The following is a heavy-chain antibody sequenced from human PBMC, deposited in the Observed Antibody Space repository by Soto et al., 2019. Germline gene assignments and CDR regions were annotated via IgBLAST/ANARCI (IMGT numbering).Heavy chain of an antibody. V-gene: IGHV4-4*02. D-gene: IGHD3-10*01. Sequence: QVQLQESGPGLVKPSGPLSLTCDVSGGSISSSNWWSWVRQPPGKGLEWIGEIYHSGSTNYNPSLKSRATISVDKSKNQFSLKLSSVTAADTAVYYCASQLITMVRGIHNNWFYPWGQGTLVTVSS. J-gene: IGHJ5*02. CDR2: IYHSGST. CDR1: GGSISSSNW. CDR3: ASQLITMVRGIHNNWFYP.